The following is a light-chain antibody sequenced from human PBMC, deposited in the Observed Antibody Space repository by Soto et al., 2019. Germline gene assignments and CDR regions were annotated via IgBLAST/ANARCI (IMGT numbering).Light chain of an antibody. CDR2: EVS. CDR3: CSYTRRSTRV. Sequence: QSVLTQPPSVSGSPGQSITISCTGTSSDIGGYKYVSWYQQHPGIAPKLMIYEVSNRPSGVSNRFSGSKSGNTASLTISGLQAEDEADYYCCSYTRRSTRVFGGGTQLTVL. V-gene: IGLV2-14*01. CDR1: SSDIGGYKY. J-gene: IGLJ2*01.